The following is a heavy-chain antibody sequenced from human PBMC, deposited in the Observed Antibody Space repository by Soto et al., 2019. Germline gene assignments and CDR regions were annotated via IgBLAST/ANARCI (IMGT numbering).Heavy chain of an antibody. D-gene: IGHD4-4*01. CDR2: ISSSSSYI. CDR3: ASEYSTQPPNDAFDI. Sequence: GGSLRLSCAASGFTFSSYSMNWVRQAPGKGLEWVSSISSSSSYIYYADSVKGRFTISRDNAKNPLYLQMNSLRAEDTAVYYCASEYSTQPPNDAFDIWGQGTMVTVSS. V-gene: IGHV3-21*01. J-gene: IGHJ3*02. CDR1: GFTFSSYS.